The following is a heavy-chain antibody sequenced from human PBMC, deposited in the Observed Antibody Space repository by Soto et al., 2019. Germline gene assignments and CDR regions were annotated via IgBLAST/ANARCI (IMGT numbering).Heavy chain of an antibody. V-gene: IGHV4-34*01. D-gene: IGHD6-13*01. CDR1: GGSFIGYY. CDR2: INHSGST. J-gene: IGHJ6*02. Sequence: PSETLSLTCAVYGGSFIGYYWSWIRQPPGKGLEWIGEINHSGSTNYNPSLKSRVTISVDTSKNQFSLKLSSVTAADTAVYYCARNSRLHYYYYYGMDVWGQGTTVTVSS. CDR3: ARNSRLHYYYYYGMDV.